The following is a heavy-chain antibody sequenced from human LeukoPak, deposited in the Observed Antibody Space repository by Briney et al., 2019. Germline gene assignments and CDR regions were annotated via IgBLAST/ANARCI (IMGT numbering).Heavy chain of an antibody. J-gene: IGHJ6*03. Sequence: GGSLRLSCAASGFTFSGYAMRWVRQAPGKGVEWVSAISGSGGSTYCADSVKGRFTISRDNSKNTLYLQRNSLRAEDTAVFYCAKERNPYSSSWYSLHYMDVWGKGTTVTVSS. CDR2: ISGSGGST. V-gene: IGHV3-23*01. CDR3: AKERNPYSSSWYSLHYMDV. D-gene: IGHD6-13*01. CDR1: GFTFSGYA.